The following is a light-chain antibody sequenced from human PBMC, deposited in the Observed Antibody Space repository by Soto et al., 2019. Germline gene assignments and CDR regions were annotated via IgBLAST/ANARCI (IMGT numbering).Light chain of an antibody. J-gene: IGLJ2*01. CDR2: EVS. Sequence: QSALTQPASVSGSPGQSITISCTGTSSDVGGYNYVSWYQQHPGKAPKLMIYEVSNRPSGVSNRFSGSKSGNTASLTISGIQAEDEADYYCSSYSTTSSPHVLFGGGTKVTVL. V-gene: IGLV2-14*01. CDR1: SSDVGGYNY. CDR3: SSYSTTSSPHVL.